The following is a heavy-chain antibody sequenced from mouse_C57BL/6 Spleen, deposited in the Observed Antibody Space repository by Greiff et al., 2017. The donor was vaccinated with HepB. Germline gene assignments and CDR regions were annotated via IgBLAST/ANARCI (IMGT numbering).Heavy chain of an antibody. CDR2: IYPGSGST. CDR3: ARNYGSSSGAWFAY. Sequence: LQQPGAELVKPGASVKMSCKASGYTFTSYWITWVKQRPGQGLEWIGDIYPGSGSTNYNEKFKSKATLTVDTSSSTAYMQLSSLTSEDSAVYYCARNYGSSSGAWFAYWGQGTLVTVSA. V-gene: IGHV1-55*01. D-gene: IGHD1-1*01. CDR1: GYTFTSYW. J-gene: IGHJ3*01.